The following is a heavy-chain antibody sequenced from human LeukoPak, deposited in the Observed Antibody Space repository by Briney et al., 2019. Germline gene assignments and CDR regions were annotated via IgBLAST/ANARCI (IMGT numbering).Heavy chain of an antibody. CDR3: AELGITMIGGV. J-gene: IGHJ6*04. CDR2: ISSSGSTI. D-gene: IGHD3-10*02. V-gene: IGHV3-48*03. CDR1: GFTFSSYE. Sequence: GGSLRLSCAASGFTFSSYEMNWVRQAPGKGLEWVSYISSSGSTIYYADSVKGRFTISRDNAKNSLYRQMNSLRAEDTAVYYCAELGITMIGGVWGKGTTVTISS.